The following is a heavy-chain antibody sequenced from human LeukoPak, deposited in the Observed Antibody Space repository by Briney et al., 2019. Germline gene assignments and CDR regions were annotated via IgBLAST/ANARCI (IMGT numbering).Heavy chain of an antibody. D-gene: IGHD4-17*01. CDR2: MNPNSGNT. J-gene: IGHJ4*02. CDR3: ARGRSSGDPFDY. V-gene: IGHV1-8*01. Sequence: ASVTVSCKASGYTFTSYDINWVRQATGQGLEWMGWMNPNSGNTGYAQKFQGRVTMTRNTSISTAYMELSSLRSEDTAVYYCARGRSSGDPFDYWGQGTLVTVSS. CDR1: GYTFTSYD.